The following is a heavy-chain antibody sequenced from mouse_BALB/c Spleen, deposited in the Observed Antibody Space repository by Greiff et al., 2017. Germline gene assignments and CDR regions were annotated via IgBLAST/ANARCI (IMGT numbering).Heavy chain of an antibody. D-gene: IGHD2-14*01. CDR3: ARGVPMDY. J-gene: IGHJ4*01. V-gene: IGHV14-3*02. CDR2: IDPANGNT. Sequence: EVQLVESGAELVKPGASVKLSCTASGFNIKDTYMHWVKQRPEQGLEWIGRIDPANGNTKYDPKFQGKATITADTSSNTAYLQLSSLTSEDTAVYYCARGVPMDYWGQGTSVTVSS. CDR1: GFNIKDTY.